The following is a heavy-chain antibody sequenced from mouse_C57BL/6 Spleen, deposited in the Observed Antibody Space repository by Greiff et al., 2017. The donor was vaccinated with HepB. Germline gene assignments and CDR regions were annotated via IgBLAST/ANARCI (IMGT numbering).Heavy chain of an antibody. J-gene: IGHJ2*01. CDR1: GFSLTSYG. CDR2: IWRGGST. V-gene: IGHV2-5*01. D-gene: IGHD1-1*01. Sequence: VMLVESGPGLVQPSQSLSITCTVSGFSLTSYGVHWVRQSPGKGLEWLGVIWRGGSTDYNAAFMSRLSITKDNSKSQVFFKMNSLQADDTAIYYCAKSYYGSSYDYFDYWGQGTTLTVSS. CDR3: AKSYYGSSYDYFDY.